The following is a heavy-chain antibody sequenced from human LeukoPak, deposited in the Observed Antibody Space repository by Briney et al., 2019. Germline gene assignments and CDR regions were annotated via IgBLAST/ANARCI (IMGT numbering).Heavy chain of an antibody. CDR1: GGTFISYD. CDR2: MIPIFGIA. V-gene: IGHV1-69*10. Sequence: SVKVPCKASGGTFISYDISWVRQAPGQGLEWMGGMIPIFGIANYEQKFQGRVTITSDKSTSKAYMELSSLRSEDTALYYCARDGVKDIVVVPAADNWFDPWGQGTLVTVSS. D-gene: IGHD2-2*01. CDR3: ARDGVKDIVVVPAADNWFDP. J-gene: IGHJ5*02.